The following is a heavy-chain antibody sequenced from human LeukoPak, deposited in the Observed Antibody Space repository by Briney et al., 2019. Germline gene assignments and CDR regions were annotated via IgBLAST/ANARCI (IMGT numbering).Heavy chain of an antibody. CDR3: ARLSSWDFQH. CDR2: VHYLGNT. J-gene: IGHJ1*01. CDR1: GGSISSSSYY. V-gene: IGHV4-39*01. Sequence: SETLSLTCTVSGGSISSSSYYWGWLRQPPGKGLEWIGNVHYLGNTYYTYYNPSLKSRVTILVDTSKNQFSLNLISVTAADTAVYYCARLSSWDFQHWGQGTLVGVSS. D-gene: IGHD6-13*01.